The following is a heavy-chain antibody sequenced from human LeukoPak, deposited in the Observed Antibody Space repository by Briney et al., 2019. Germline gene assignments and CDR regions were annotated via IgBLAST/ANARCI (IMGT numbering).Heavy chain of an antibody. CDR3: ARPLRPGGWQNDAFDI. J-gene: IGHJ3*02. V-gene: IGHV3-48*01. CDR2: ISSSSSTI. CDR1: GFTFSSYS. Sequence: GGSLRLSCAASGFTFSSYSMNWVRQAPGKGLEWVSYISSSSSTIYYADSVKGRFTISRDNAKNSLYLQMNSLRAEDTAVYYCARPLRPGGWQNDAFDIWGQGTMVTVSS. D-gene: IGHD3-10*01.